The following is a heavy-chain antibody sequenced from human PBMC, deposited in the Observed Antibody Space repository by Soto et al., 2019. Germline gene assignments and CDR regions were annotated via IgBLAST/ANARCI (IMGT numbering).Heavy chain of an antibody. D-gene: IGHD1-7*01. J-gene: IGHJ6*02. CDR2: IIPVFGSA. CDR3: ARVDGWNYRYSELEV. Sequence: SVKVSCKASGDTFSSYSITWVRQAPGQWLELMGGIIPVFGSANYAQKFQGRVTITADESTSTAYLELRRLRSHGKAGYFCARVDGWNYRYSELEVWG. V-gene: IGHV1-69*13. CDR1: GDTFSSYS.